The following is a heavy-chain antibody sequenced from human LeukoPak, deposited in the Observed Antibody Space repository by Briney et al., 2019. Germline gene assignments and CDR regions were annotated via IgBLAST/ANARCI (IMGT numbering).Heavy chain of an antibody. CDR3: ARKNYYDSSGSFDY. Sequence: PSETLSLTCTVSGGSISSYYWSWIRQPPGKGLEWIGYIFYSGSTNYNPSLKSRVTISVDTSKNQFSLKPSSVTAADTAVYYCARKNYYDSSGSFDYWGQGTLVTVSS. D-gene: IGHD3-22*01. V-gene: IGHV4-59*01. CDR2: IFYSGST. CDR1: GGSISSYY. J-gene: IGHJ4*02.